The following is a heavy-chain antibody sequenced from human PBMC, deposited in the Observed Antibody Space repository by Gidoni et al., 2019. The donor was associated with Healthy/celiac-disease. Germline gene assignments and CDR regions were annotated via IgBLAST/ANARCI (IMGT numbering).Heavy chain of an antibody. Sequence: EVQLVESGGGLVKPGGSLRLSCAASGFTFSNAWMSWVRQAPGKGLEWVGRIKSKTDGGTTYFAAPVKGRFTISRDDSKNTLYLQMTSLKTEDTAVYYCTTETYYYDSSGYYPFDYWGQGTLVTVSS. V-gene: IGHV3-15*01. CDR2: IKSKTDGGTT. CDR3: TTETYYYDSSGYYPFDY. D-gene: IGHD3-22*01. J-gene: IGHJ4*02. CDR1: GFTFSNAW.